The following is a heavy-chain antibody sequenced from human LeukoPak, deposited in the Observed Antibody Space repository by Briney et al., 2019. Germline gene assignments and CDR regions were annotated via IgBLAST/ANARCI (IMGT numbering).Heavy chain of an antibody. Sequence: GGSLRLSCAASGGTFSSYGMHWGRQAPGKGLEGLAFIRYDGSNKYYADSVKGRFTISRDNSKNTLYLQMNSLRAEDTAVYYCAKDTTLGYFDYWGQGTLVTVSS. D-gene: IGHD1-26*01. V-gene: IGHV3-30*02. J-gene: IGHJ4*02. CDR1: GGTFSSYG. CDR3: AKDTTLGYFDY. CDR2: IRYDGSNK.